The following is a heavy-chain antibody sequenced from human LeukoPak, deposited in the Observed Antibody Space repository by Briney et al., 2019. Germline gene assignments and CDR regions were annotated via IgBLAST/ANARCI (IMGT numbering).Heavy chain of an antibody. Sequence: ASVKVSCKASGYIFTSYAMNWVRQAPGQGLEWMGWINTNTGNPTYAQGFTGRFVFSLDTSVSTTYLQISSLKAEDTAVYYCARACQPLGGLSFPDYWGQGTLVTVSS. D-gene: IGHD3-16*02. CDR1: GYIFTSYA. J-gene: IGHJ4*02. CDR3: ARACQPLGGLSFPDY. CDR2: INTNTGNP. V-gene: IGHV7-4-1*02.